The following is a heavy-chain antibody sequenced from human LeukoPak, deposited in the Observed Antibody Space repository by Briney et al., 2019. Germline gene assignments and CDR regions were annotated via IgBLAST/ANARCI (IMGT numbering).Heavy chain of an antibody. J-gene: IGHJ1*01. Sequence: PSETLSLTCTVSGGSISSYYWSWIRQPPGKGLEWIGYIYYSGSTNYNPSLKSRVTISVDTSKNQFSLKLSSVTAADTAVYYCARGVPNSSGYYYTSAEYFQHWGQGTLVTVSS. CDR1: GGSISSYY. V-gene: IGHV4-59*01. CDR3: ARGVPNSSGYYYTSAEYFQH. D-gene: IGHD3-22*01. CDR2: IYYSGST.